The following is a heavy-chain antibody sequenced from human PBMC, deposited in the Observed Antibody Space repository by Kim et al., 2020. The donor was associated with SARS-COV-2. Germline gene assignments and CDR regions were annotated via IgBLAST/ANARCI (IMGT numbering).Heavy chain of an antibody. CDR3: AKGTRGGSGWYSPQDY. V-gene: IGHV3-30*18. Sequence: GGSLRLSCAASGFTFSSYGMHWVRQAPGKGLEWVAVISYDGSNKYYADSVKGRFTISRDNSKNTLYLQMNSLRAEDTAVYYCAKGTRGGSGWYSPQDYWGQGTLVTVSS. CDR2: ISYDGSNK. CDR1: GFTFSSYG. J-gene: IGHJ4*02. D-gene: IGHD6-19*01.